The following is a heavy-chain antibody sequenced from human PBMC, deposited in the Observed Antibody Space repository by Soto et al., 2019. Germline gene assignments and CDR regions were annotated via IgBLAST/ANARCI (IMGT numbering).Heavy chain of an antibody. Sequence: GASVKGSCKASGITFSTYAIHWVRQAPGQRLEWMGWINAGNGNTRYSQKFQGRVTLTRDTSASTAYMELSSLRSEDTAVYYCARDLGGWPDYWGQGTLITAPQ. J-gene: IGHJ4*02. V-gene: IGHV1-3*01. D-gene: IGHD2-15*01. CDR3: ARDLGGWPDY. CDR2: INAGNGNT. CDR1: GITFSTYA.